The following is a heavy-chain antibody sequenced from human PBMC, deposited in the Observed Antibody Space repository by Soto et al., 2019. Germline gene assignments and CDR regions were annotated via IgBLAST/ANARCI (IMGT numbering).Heavy chain of an antibody. D-gene: IGHD3-10*01. CDR2: INSDGSST. CDR1: GFTFSSYW. J-gene: IGHJ3*02. V-gene: IGHV3-74*01. Sequence: PGGSLRLSCAASGFTFSSYWMHWVRQAPGKGLVWVSRINSDGSSTSYADSVKGRFTISRDNAKNTLYLQMNRLRAEDTAVYYCASMAGSHPISDAFDIWGQGTMVTVSS. CDR3: ASMAGSHPISDAFDI.